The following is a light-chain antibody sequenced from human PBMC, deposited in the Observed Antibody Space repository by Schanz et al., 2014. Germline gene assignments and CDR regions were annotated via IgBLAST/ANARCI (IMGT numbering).Light chain of an antibody. CDR1: SSDVGGYNY. V-gene: IGLV2-14*01. J-gene: IGLJ2*01. CDR3: SSYGGRKFVV. CDR2: DVS. Sequence: QSALTQPASVSGSPGQSITISCTGTSSDVGGYNYVSWYQQHPGKAPKVMIYDVSNRPSGVSNRFSGSKSGNTASLTISGLQAEEEADYYCSSYGGRKFVVFRGGTKLTVL.